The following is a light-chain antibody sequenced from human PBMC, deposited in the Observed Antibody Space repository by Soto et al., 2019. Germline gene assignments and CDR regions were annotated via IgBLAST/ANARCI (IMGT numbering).Light chain of an antibody. CDR1: QNLHSF. CDR2: DGS. CDR3: QQRTRWPMN. V-gene: IGKV3-11*01. Sequence: EIVLTQSPATLSVAPEERVTLSCRASQNLHSFLNWYQQRPGQAPRPLIYDGSKRAAGVPDRISGDGSGTDYTLTFSSLEPEDFAVYYRQQRTRWPMNFGQGTRLEIK. J-gene: IGKJ5*01.